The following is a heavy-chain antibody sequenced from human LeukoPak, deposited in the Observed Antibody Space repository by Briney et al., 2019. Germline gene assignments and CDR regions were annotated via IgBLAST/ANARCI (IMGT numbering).Heavy chain of an antibody. J-gene: IGHJ3*02. V-gene: IGHV3-21*01. CDR2: ISSSSSYI. Sequence: GGSLRLSCAASGFTFSSYSMNWVRQAPGKGLEWVSSISSSSSYIYYADSVKGRFTISRDNAKNPLYLQMNSLRAEDTAVYYCARDLDCSGSSCTTTVTSDAFDIWGQGTMVTVSS. D-gene: IGHD4-17*01. CDR3: ARDLDCSGSSCTTTVTSDAFDI. CDR1: GFTFSSYS.